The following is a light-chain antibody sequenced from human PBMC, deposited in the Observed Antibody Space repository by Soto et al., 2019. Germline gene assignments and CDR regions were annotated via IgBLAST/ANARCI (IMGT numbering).Light chain of an antibody. Sequence: SYELTQPPSVSVAPVQTARITCGGNNIGGKSLHWYQQKPGQAPVLVVYDDCDRPSGIPDRFSGSDSGNTATLTISRVEDGDEDDYYCQLWDNNYXHYVVGTGTKVXV. CDR3: QLWDNNYXHYV. CDR2: DDC. V-gene: IGLV3-21*02. CDR1: NIGGKS. J-gene: IGLJ1*01.